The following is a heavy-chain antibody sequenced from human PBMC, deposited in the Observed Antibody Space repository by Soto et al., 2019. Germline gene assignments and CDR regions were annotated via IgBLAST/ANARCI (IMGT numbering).Heavy chain of an antibody. CDR1: GFTVSSYY. CDR2: IYSAGSA. CDR3: ARVNSRSYHYFAS. V-gene: IGHV3-66*01. Sequence: EVQLVESGGGLVQPGGSLRLSCAASGFTVSSYYMSWVRQAPGKGLEWVSVIYSAGSADFADSVKGRFTISRDNSKNTLYLKKSSRNAEDTAVYYWARVNSRSYHYFASGAQGPLVPVS. D-gene: IGHD6-13*01. J-gene: IGHJ4*02.